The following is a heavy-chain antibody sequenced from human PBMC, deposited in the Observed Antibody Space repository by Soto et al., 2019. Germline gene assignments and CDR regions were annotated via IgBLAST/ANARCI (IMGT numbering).Heavy chain of an antibody. CDR1: GFSFSTYA. CDR2: ISGSGGST. Sequence: EVQLLESGGGLVQAGGSLRLSCSASGFSFSTYAMSWVRQAPGRGLEWVSAISGSGGSTYYADSVKGRFTISRDNSKNTLYLQMNSLRAEDTAVYYCAKNCATTFSSSSHWGQGTLVTVSS. J-gene: IGHJ4*02. D-gene: IGHD6-6*01. CDR3: AKNCATTFSSSSH. V-gene: IGHV3-23*01.